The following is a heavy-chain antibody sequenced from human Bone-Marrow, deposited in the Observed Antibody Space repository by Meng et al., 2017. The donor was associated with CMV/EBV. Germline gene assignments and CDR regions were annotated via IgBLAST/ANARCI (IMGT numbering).Heavy chain of an antibody. Sequence: GGSLKIPCSTPGFYFKRYPNLLVRQAPGKGLEWVAITSAEGNIEYYADPVKGRFTIPRNNAKNTLHLVRNNLGVEDTAVFYCSRAGYYDSIGYHPPGHWGQGTLVTVSS. J-gene: IGHJ4*02. CDR2: TSAEGNIE. CDR3: SRAGYYDSIGYHPPGH. D-gene: IGHD3-22*01. V-gene: IGHV3-30-3*01. CDR1: GFYFKRYP.